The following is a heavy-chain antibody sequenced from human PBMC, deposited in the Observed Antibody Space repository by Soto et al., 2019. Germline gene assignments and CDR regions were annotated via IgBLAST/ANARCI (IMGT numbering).Heavy chain of an antibody. J-gene: IGHJ4*02. D-gene: IGHD1-26*01. CDR2: IYHTGNT. CDR3: ATLPPRMEVRLLPTPT. CDR1: GGSISSTNW. V-gene: IGHV4-4*02. Sequence: QVQLQQSGPRLVKPSGTLSLTCYVSGGSISSTNWWTWVRQPPGKGLEWIGEIYHTGNTNYNPSVRSRVSRSVDKSNNEFALNLGAVAAADAAVYYCATLPPRMEVRLLPTPTWGQGVLVTSSS.